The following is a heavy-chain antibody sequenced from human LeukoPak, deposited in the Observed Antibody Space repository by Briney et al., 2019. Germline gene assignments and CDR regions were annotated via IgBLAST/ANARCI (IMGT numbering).Heavy chain of an antibody. J-gene: IGHJ4*02. CDR3: ARGGFRSSDLFDY. Sequence: GGSLRLSCAASGFTFSSYWMSWVRQVPGKGLEWVANIEQDGSEKYYVDSVKGRFTISRDNAKNSLYLQMNSLRAEDTAVYYCARGGFRSSDLFDYWGQGTLVTVSS. V-gene: IGHV3-7*01. CDR1: GFTFSSYW. CDR2: IEQDGSEK. D-gene: IGHD2-2*01.